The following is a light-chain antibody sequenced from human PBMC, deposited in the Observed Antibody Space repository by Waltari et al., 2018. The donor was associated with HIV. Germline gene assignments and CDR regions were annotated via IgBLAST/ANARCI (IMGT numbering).Light chain of an antibody. CDR1: RSDVGGYNY. CDR3: CSYAGSYTLV. J-gene: IGLJ2*01. CDR2: DGS. Sequence: QSALTQPRSVSGSPGQSVTIPCTGTRSDVGGYNYVSWYQQHPGKAPKLMIYDGSKRPSGVPARFSGSKSGNTASLTISGLQAEDEADYYCCSYAGSYTLVFGGGTKLTVL. V-gene: IGLV2-11*01.